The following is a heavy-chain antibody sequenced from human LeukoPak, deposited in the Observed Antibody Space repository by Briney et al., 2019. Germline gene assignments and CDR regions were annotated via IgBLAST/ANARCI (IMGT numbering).Heavy chain of an antibody. CDR3: ARDGTD. Sequence: GGSLRLSCAASGFTFSDFYMSWIRQAPGKGLEWLSYISDGTFYTNYADSVKGRFTISRDNSKNTLYLQMNSLRAEDTAVYYCARDGTDWGQGTLVTVSS. J-gene: IGHJ4*02. CDR1: GFTFSDFY. V-gene: IGHV3-11*06. CDR2: ISDGTFYT.